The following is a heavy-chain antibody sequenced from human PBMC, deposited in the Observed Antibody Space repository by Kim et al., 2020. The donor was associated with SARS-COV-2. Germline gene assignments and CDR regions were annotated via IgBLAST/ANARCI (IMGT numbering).Heavy chain of an antibody. Sequence: SVKVSCKASGGTFSSYAISWVRQAPGQGLEWMGGIITIFGTANYAQKFHGRVTITADESTSTAYMELSSLRSEDTDVYYCARGLAAADLSGAYWVQGTL. V-gene: IGHV1-69*13. CDR2: IITIFGTA. J-gene: IGHJ4*02. CDR1: GGTFSSYA. CDR3: ARGLAAADLSGAY. D-gene: IGHD6-13*01.